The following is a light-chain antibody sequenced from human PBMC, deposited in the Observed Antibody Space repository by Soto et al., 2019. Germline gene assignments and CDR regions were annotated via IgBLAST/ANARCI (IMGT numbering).Light chain of an antibody. CDR2: DVS. V-gene: IGLV2-14*03. Sequence: QSVLTQPASVSGSPGHSITISYTGTSSDVGGYNYVSWYQHHPGKAPKLLIYDVSNRPSGISNRFSGSKSDNTASLTISGLQPEDEADYYCSSYTTSNTRQIVFGTGTKVTVL. CDR3: SSYTTSNTRQIV. J-gene: IGLJ1*01. CDR1: SSDVGGYNY.